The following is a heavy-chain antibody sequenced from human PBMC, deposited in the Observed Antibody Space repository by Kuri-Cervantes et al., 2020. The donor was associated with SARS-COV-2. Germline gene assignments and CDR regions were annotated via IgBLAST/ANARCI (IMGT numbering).Heavy chain of an antibody. J-gene: IGHJ6*02. V-gene: IGHV1-69*13. CDR3: ARGSYGSGSYWYYYYGMDV. CDR2: SIPIFGTA. Sequence: SVKVSCKPSGGTFSSYAISWVRQAPGQGLEWMGGSIPIFGTANYAQKFQGRVTITADESTSTAYMELSSLRSKDTAVYYCARGSYGSGSYWYYYYGMDVWGQGTTVTVSS. CDR1: GGTFSSYA. D-gene: IGHD3-10*01.